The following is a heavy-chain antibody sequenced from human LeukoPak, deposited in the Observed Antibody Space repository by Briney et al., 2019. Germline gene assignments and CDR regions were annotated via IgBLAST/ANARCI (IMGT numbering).Heavy chain of an antibody. V-gene: IGHV1-2*02. CDR1: GYTFTGYY. CDR2: INPNSGGT. J-gene: IGHJ4*02. CDR3: AMSGDFWSGYYFRMTLDY. Sequence: GASVTVSCKASGYTFTGYYMHWVRQAPGQGLEGVGWINPNSGGTNYAQKFQGRGTMTRDTSISTAYMELSRLRSDDTAVYYCAMSGDFWSGYYFRMTLDYWGQGTLVTVSS. D-gene: IGHD3-3*01.